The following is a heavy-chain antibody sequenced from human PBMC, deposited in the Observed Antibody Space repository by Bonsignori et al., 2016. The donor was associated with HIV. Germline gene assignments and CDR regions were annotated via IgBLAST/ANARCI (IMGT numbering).Heavy chain of an antibody. Sequence: GRSLRLSCSGSDFTFSDYAMSWVRRAPGKGLQWVGFIRSNKYGGTTDYAAPVQGRFTISRDDSRSTVYLQMDSLKTEDTGVYFCARDGRGSTTSPNYFDSWGQGTQVTVSS. D-gene: IGHD1-26*01. CDR1: DFTFSDYA. CDR3: ARDGRGSTTSPNYFDS. CDR2: IRSNKYGGTT. V-gene: IGHV3-49*04. J-gene: IGHJ4*02.